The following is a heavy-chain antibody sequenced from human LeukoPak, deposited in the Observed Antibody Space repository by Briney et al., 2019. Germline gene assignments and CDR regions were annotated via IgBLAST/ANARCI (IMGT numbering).Heavy chain of an antibody. V-gene: IGHV4-30-2*05. CDR3: ARELPDSHFDY. CDR2: IYHTEST. D-gene: IGHD2-15*01. Sequence: SETLSLTCAVSGGSINSGGYSWSWIRQPPGKGLEWIGNIYHTESTYYNPSLKSRVVISLDMSKNQFSLKLSSVTAADTAVYYCARELPDSHFDYWGQGTLVTVSS. CDR1: GGSINSGGYS. J-gene: IGHJ4*02.